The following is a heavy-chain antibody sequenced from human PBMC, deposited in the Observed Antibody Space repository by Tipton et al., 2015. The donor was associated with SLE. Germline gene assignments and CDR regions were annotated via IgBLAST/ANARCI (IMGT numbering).Heavy chain of an antibody. CDR1: GGSISSYY. Sequence: TLSLTCTVSGGSISSYYWSWIRQPPGKGLEWIGYIYYSGSTNYNPSLKSRVTISVDTSKNQFSLKLSSVTAADTAVYYCARADGIQVYFQHWGQGTLVTVSS. CDR3: ARADGIQVYFQH. CDR2: IYYSGST. D-gene: IGHD5-24*01. J-gene: IGHJ1*01. V-gene: IGHV4-59*01.